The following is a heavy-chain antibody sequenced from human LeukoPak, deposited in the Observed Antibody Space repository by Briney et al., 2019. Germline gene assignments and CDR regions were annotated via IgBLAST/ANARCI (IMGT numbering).Heavy chain of an antibody. V-gene: IGHV4-34*01. CDR1: GGSFSGYY. CDR3: AGGRPWYSSGWYQIGGSEYFQH. D-gene: IGHD6-19*01. Sequence: SETLSLTCAVYGGSFSGYYWSWIRQPPGKGLEWIGEINHSGSTNYNPSLKSRVTISVDTSKNQFSLKLSSVTAADTAVYYCAGGRPWYSSGWYQIGGSEYFQHWGQGTLVTVSS. CDR2: INHSGST. J-gene: IGHJ1*01.